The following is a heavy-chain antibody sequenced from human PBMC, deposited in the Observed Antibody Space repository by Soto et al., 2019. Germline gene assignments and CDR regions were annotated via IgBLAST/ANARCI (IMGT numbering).Heavy chain of an antibody. CDR1: GYNFAGYW. CDR3: ARSRDWNDVSLFDY. CDR2: IYPSDSET. Sequence: GESLKISCKGSGYNFAGYWIAWVRQMPGKGLELMGIIYPSDSETRYRPSFQGQVTISVDKSISTAYLQWSSLKASDTAMYYCARSRDWNDVSLFDYWGQGTLVTVSS. V-gene: IGHV5-51*01. D-gene: IGHD1-1*01. J-gene: IGHJ4*02.